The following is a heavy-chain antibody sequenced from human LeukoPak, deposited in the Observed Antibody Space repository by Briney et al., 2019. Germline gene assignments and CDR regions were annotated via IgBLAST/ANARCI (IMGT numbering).Heavy chain of an antibody. V-gene: IGHV3-30*03. D-gene: IGHD6-6*01. CDR1: GFTFSSYG. Sequence: GGFLRLSCAASGFTFSSYGMHWVRQAPGKGLEWVAVISYDGSNKYYADSVKGRFTISRDNSKNTLYLQMNSLRAEDTAVYYCARGSSSSTYNWFDPWGQGTLVTVSS. CDR2: ISYDGSNK. J-gene: IGHJ5*02. CDR3: ARGSSSSTYNWFDP.